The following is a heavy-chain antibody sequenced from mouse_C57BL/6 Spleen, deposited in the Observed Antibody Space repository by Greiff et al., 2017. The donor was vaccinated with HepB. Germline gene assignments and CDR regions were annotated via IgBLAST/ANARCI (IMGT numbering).Heavy chain of an antibody. J-gene: IGHJ2*01. Sequence: EVQLQESGAELVRPGASVKLSCTASGFNIKDDYMHWVKQRPEQGLEWIGWIDPENGDTEYASKFQGKATITADTSSNTAYLQLSSLTSEDTAVYYCTTSVVATDYWGQGTTLTVSS. D-gene: IGHD1-1*01. V-gene: IGHV14-4*01. CDR2: IDPENGDT. CDR1: GFNIKDDY. CDR3: TTSVVATDY.